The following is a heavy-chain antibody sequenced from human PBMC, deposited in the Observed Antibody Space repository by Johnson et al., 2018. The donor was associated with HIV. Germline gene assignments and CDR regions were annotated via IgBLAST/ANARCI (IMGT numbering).Heavy chain of an antibody. CDR2: IYSGGST. CDR3: TKVVGYCSGGGCNTPGDI. D-gene: IGHD2-15*01. V-gene: IGHV3-66*01. J-gene: IGHJ3*02. CDR1: GFTVSSNY. Sequence: VQLVESGGGLVQPGGSLRLSCAASGFTVSSNYMSWVRQAPGKGLEWVSVIYSGGSTYYADSVKGRFTISRDSSKKTLYQQMNSLTTEDTATYYCTKVVGYCSGGGCNTPGDIWGQGTMGTVSS.